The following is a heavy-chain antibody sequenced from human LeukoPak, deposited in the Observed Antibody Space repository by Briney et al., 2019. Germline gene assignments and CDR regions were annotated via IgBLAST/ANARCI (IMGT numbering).Heavy chain of an antibody. Sequence: SETLSLTCAVYGWSFYDYYWNWIRQPPGRGLEWRGEINAPGVINYNPSLMNRVTISFESYKKIYYLRLISMIAAYTPLSYPSRGQVPAARGYNWFDPWGQGTLVTVSS. V-gene: IGHV4-34*01. J-gene: IGHJ5*02. CDR1: GWSFYDYY. D-gene: IGHD2-2*01. CDR3: SRGQVPAARGYNWFDP. CDR2: INAPGVI.